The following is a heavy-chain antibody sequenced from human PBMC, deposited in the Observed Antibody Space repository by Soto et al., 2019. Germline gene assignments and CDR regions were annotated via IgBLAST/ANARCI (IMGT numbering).Heavy chain of an antibody. J-gene: IGHJ6*02. CDR1: GFSFSPAW. CDR2: MKSYRGGGTT. V-gene: IGHV3-15*07. CDR3: IWQQDFYYGKAV. D-gene: IGHD6-13*01. Sequence: EVPLVESGGGLVPPGGSLRLSCTGTGFSFSPAWMNWVRQAPGKGLEWVGRMKSYRGGGTTDYAATVQGRFTISRDDSKNTLYLQMNSRKFEDSALYFCIWQQDFYYGKAVWGQGTTVTVSS.